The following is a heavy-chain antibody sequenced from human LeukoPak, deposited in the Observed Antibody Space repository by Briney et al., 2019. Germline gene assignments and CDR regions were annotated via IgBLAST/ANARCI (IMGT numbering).Heavy chain of an antibody. CDR1: GSTFSSYS. J-gene: IGHJ4*02. V-gene: IGHV3-21*01. CDR3: TREERGYIPAF. CDR2: ISSSSSYI. Sequence: GGSLRLSCAASGSTFSSYSMNWVRQAPGKGLEWVSSISSSSSYIYYADSVKGRFTISRDNAKNSLYLQMNSLRAEDTAVYYCTREERGYIPAFWGQGTLVTVSS. D-gene: IGHD3-16*02.